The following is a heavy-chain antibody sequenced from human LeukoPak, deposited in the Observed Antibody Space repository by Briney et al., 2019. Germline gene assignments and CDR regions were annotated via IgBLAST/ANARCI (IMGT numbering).Heavy chain of an antibody. V-gene: IGHV5-51*01. Sequence: GESLKISCKGSGYSFTSYWSGWVRQMPGKGLEWMGIIYPGDSDTRYSPSFQGQVTISADKSISTAYLQWSSLKASDIAMYYCTRRPRATGYYMDVWGKGTTVTVSS. J-gene: IGHJ6*03. CDR2: IYPGDSDT. CDR1: GYSFTSYW. CDR3: TRRPRATGYYMDV.